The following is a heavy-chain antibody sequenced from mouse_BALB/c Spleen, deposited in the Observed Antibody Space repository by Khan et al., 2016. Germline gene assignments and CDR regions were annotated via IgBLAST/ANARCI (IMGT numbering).Heavy chain of an antibody. V-gene: IGHV9-3*02. CDR2: INTNTGEP. D-gene: IGHD1-2*01. CDR1: GYTFTNYG. J-gene: IGHJ1*01. CDR3: TTTTAPHWYVDV. Sequence: QIQLVQSGPELKKPGETVKISCKASGYTFTNYGMNWVKQAPGKNLKWMGWINTNTGEPTYGEEFKGRFAFSLETSASTAFLQINNLKNEDTATYCCTTTTAPHWYVDVWGAGTTVTVSS.